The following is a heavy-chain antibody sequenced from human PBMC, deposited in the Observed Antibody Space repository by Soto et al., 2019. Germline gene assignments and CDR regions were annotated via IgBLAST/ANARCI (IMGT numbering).Heavy chain of an antibody. J-gene: IGHJ6*02. D-gene: IGHD2-15*01. CDR3: ARDLDRYCSVTSCHAMDV. V-gene: IGHV4-4*02. CDR1: GGSIRSTNW. CDR2: VYHNGTS. Sequence: VHLQESGPGLVKPSGTVSLTCVVSGGSIRSTNWWAWVRQTPGKGLEWIGEVYHNGTSNYNPSLKGRATISVDRSKDQASMRLNSVIAADTAVYYCARDLDRYCSVTSCHAMDVWGQGTPVTVSS.